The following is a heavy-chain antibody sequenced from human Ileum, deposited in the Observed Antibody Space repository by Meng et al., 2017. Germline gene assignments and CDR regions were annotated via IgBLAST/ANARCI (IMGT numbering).Heavy chain of an antibody. CDR1: GGSISNYY. CDR2: IYASVST. D-gene: IGHD2-2*01. CDR3: VRDGSSSSGGTL. V-gene: IGHV4-4*07. J-gene: IGHJ2*01. Sequence: QVQLQESGPGLVKPSETLSLTCQVSGGSISNYYWSWIRQPAGKGLEWIGRIYASVSTNYNPSLKTRITMSVDTSKSQFSLKLTSITAADTAVYYCVRDGSSSSGGTLWGRGTLVTASS.